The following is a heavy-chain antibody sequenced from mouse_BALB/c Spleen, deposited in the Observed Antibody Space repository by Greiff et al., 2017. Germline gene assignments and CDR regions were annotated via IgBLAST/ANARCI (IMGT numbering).Heavy chain of an antibody. J-gene: IGHJ3*01. Sequence: VQLQQSGAELARPGASVKLSCTASGYTFTSYWMQWVKQRPGQGLEWIGAIYPGDGDTRYTPKFKGKATLTADNASSTAFMQLSSLASEDSAVYYCARGDYDYDWFAYWGQGTLVTVSA. V-gene: IGHV1-87*01. CDR1: GYTFTSYW. D-gene: IGHD2-4*01. CDR3: ARGDYDYDWFAY. CDR2: IYPGDGDT.